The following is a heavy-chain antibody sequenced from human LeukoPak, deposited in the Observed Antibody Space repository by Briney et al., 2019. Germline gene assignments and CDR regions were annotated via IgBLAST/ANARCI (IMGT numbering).Heavy chain of an antibody. Sequence: SGGSLRLSCAASGFTFSDYYMSWMRQAPGKGREWAAYISVTGTTIFYADSVKGRFTISRDNPKNLLYLQMNSLRADYTAVYYCARARLYYHDWGYFDLWGPGTPVTVSS. CDR3: ARARLYYHDWGYFDL. J-gene: IGHJ2*01. CDR2: ISVTGTTI. V-gene: IGHV3-11*04. CDR1: GFTFSDYY. D-gene: IGHD3-22*01.